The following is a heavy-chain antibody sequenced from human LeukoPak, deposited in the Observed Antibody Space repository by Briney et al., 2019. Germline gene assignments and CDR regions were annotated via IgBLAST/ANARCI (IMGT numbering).Heavy chain of an antibody. Sequence: GGSLRLSCPASGFTFDDLSMHWVRHRPGKGLEWDSGITRNSDTIAYAHSVKGRFTISRDKDKNSLYLQLNSLRPEDTALYYCSTEPRSLLYWGQGTLVTVSS. D-gene: IGHD4-17*01. J-gene: IGHJ4*02. CDR3: STEPRSLLY. CDR2: ITRNSDTI. CDR1: GFTFDDLS. V-gene: IGHV3-9*01.